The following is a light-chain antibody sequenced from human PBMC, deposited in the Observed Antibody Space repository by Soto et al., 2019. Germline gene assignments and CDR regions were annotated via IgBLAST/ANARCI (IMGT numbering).Light chain of an antibody. CDR1: QSATSRY. Sequence: EIVLTQSPGTLSLSPGERATLSRRASQSATSRYLAWYQQKPGQAPRLLIFGASIRDTGVTDRFSGSGSGTDFTLTISRLEPEDFAVYYCQQYGSSPWTFGQGTKVDI. J-gene: IGKJ1*01. CDR3: QQYGSSPWT. V-gene: IGKV3-20*01. CDR2: GAS.